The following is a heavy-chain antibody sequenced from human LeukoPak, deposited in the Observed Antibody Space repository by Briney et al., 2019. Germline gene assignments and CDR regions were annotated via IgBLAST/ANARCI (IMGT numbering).Heavy chain of an antibody. D-gene: IGHD3-22*01. CDR3: ARDITGFHSSGYKSPFDY. V-gene: IGHV1-2*02. CDR1: GYTFTGYY. Sequence: ASVKVSCKASGYTFTGYYMHWVRQAPGQGLEWMGWINPNSGGTNYAQKLQGRVTMTTDTSASTAYMELRSLRSDDTAVYYCARDITGFHSSGYKSPFDYWGQGTLVTVSS. J-gene: IGHJ4*02. CDR2: INPNSGGT.